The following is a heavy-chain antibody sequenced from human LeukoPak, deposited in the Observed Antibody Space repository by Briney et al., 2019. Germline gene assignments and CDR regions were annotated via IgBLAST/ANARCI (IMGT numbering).Heavy chain of an antibody. J-gene: IGHJ4*02. D-gene: IGHD3-16*01. V-gene: IGHV3-30*18. CDR2: ISYDGTNK. CDR1: GSSFPRYG. Sequence: SGSSFPRYGMHWVRQAPRQGLESPAVISYDGTNKYYADSVKGRVTISRDNSKTTLYLQMNSLRAEDTAVYYCAKGQYDWGPYYFDYWGQGPLV. CDR3: AKGQYDWGPYYFDY.